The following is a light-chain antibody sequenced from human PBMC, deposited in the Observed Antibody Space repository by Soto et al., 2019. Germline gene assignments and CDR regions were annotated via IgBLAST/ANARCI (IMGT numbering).Light chain of an antibody. CDR1: SSDIGGYSY. V-gene: IGLV2-14*03. CDR2: DVT. J-gene: IGLJ3*02. CDR3: SSYTSSSTAV. Sequence: QSALTQPASVSGSPGQSITISCTGTSSDIGGYSYVSWYQQHPGKAPKLMIYDVTSRPSGVSNRFSGSKSGNTASLTISGLQAEDEADYYCSSYTSSSTAVFGGGTKLTVL.